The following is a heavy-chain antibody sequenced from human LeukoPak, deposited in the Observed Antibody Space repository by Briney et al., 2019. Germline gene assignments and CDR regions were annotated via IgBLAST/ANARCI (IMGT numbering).Heavy chain of an antibody. CDR3: ARLHPGDD. V-gene: IGHV4-59*01. J-gene: IGHJ4*02. Sequence: PSETLSLTCTVSGASISDYNLSWIRQPPGKGLEWIGYISDSGSTNYNPSLKSRVTISADTSKNQFSLKLSSVTAADTALYYCARLHPGDDWGQGTLVIVSS. CDR1: GASISDYN. CDR2: ISDSGST.